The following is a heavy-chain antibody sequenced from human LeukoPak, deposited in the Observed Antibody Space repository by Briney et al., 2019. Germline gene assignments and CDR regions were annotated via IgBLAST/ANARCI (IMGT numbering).Heavy chain of an antibody. Sequence: GASVKVSCKASGYTFTSYGISWVRQAPGQGLEWMGWINSYNAKTHYTQRLQGRVTMTTDTSTTTAYMELRSLRSEDTAVYYCARGGWSGDSSSWFPSWFDPWGQGTLVTVSS. CDR3: ARGGWSGDSSSWFPSWFDP. V-gene: IGHV1-18*01. CDR2: INSYNAKT. J-gene: IGHJ5*02. CDR1: GYTFTSYG. D-gene: IGHD6-13*01.